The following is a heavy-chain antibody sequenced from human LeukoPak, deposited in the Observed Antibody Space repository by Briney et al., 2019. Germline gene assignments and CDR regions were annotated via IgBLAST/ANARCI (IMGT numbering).Heavy chain of an antibody. D-gene: IGHD5-18*01. Sequence: GGSLRLSCTASGFTFGDYAMHWVRQAPGKGLEWVGFIRSKAYGGTIEYAASVKGRFTISRDDSKSIAYLQMNSLKTEDTAVYYCTRYSFDYYYYYMDVWGKGTTVTVSS. CDR1: GFTFGDYA. CDR3: TRYSFDYYYYYMDV. CDR2: IRSKAYGGTI. J-gene: IGHJ6*03. V-gene: IGHV3-49*04.